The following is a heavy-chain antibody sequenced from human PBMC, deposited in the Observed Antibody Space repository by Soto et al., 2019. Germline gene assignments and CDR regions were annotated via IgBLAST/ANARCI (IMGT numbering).Heavy chain of an antibody. V-gene: IGHV1-69*13. Sequence: SVKVSCKASGGTFSSYAISWVRQAPGQGLEWMGGIVPIFGTANYAQKFQGRVTITADESTSTAYMELSSLRSEDTAVYYCARDGNKIVVVPAAISSYYYGMDVWGQGTTVTVSS. D-gene: IGHD2-2*01. CDR3: ARDGNKIVVVPAAISSYYYGMDV. CDR1: GGTFSSYA. CDR2: IVPIFGTA. J-gene: IGHJ6*02.